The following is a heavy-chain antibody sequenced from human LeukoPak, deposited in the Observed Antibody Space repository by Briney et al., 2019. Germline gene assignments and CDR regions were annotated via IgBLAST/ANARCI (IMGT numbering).Heavy chain of an antibody. J-gene: IGHJ4*02. CDR3: ARGYELSLYYFDY. Sequence: PSETLSLTCTVSGGSINSGSYYWSWIRQTPGKGLEWIGHIYYSGSTNHNPSLKSRVTISQDTSKNQFSLKLTSVTAADTAVYYCARGYELSLYYFDYWGQGTLVTVSS. V-gene: IGHV4-61*01. D-gene: IGHD1-1*01. CDR2: IYYSGST. CDR1: GGSINSGSYY.